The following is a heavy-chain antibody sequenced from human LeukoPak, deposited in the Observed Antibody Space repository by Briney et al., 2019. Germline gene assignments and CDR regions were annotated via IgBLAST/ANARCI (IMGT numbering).Heavy chain of an antibody. CDR2: IYHSGST. Sequence: SETLSLTCSVSGSSISHNYYWGWVRQPPGKGLEWIGSIYHSGSTYYNPSLRSRVTISVDTSMNQFSLKLSSVTAADTAVYYCARDVFSGSSWYVGYWGQGTLVTVSS. J-gene: IGHJ4*02. D-gene: IGHD6-13*01. CDR1: GSSISHNYY. CDR3: ARDVFSGSSWYVGY. V-gene: IGHV4-38-2*02.